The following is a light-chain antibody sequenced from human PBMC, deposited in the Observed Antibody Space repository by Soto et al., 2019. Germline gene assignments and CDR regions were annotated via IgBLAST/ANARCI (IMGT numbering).Light chain of an antibody. CDR3: QKYSSVPV. CDR2: AAS. J-gene: IGKJ3*01. V-gene: IGKV1-27*01. CDR1: QGIRNF. Sequence: DIQMTQSPTSLSASVGDRVTITCRASQGIRNFVAWYQQKPGKPPKLLIYAASTLQSGVPSRFSGSGSGTDFTLTISSLQPEDVATYSCQKYSSVPVFGPGTKVEI.